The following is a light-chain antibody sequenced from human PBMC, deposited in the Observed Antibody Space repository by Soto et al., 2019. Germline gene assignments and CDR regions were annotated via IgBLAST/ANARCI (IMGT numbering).Light chain of an antibody. CDR2: GAS. J-gene: IGKJ1*01. Sequence: EIILTQSPATLSVSPGERATLSCRASQSVNSNFAWYQQKPGQAPRLLISGASTRATGIPARFSGSGSGTEFTLTISSLQSEDFVIYYCQQYNNWPPGTFGQGTKVEIK. CDR3: QQYNNWPPGT. V-gene: IGKV3-15*01. CDR1: QSVNSN.